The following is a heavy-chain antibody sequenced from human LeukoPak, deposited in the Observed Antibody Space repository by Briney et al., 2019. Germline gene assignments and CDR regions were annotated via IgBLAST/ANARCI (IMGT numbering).Heavy chain of an antibody. Sequence: ASVKVSCKASGFTFTSSAVQWVRQARGQRLEWIGWIVVGSGNTNYAQKFQERVTITRDMPTSTAYMELSSLRSEDTAVYYCAAGIYNWNLLSRVRGKNEKYGMDVWGQGTTVTVSS. CDR1: GFTFTSSA. D-gene: IGHD1-20*01. CDR2: IVVGSGNT. CDR3: AAGIYNWNLLSRVRGKNEKYGMDV. J-gene: IGHJ6*02. V-gene: IGHV1-58*01.